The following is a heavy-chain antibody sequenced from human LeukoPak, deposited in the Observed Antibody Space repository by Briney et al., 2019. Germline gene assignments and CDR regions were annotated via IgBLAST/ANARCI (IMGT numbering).Heavy chain of an antibody. CDR1: GGSISSYY. V-gene: IGHV4-59*08. CDR3: ARLIGGN. D-gene: IGHD4-23*01. J-gene: IGHJ4*02. Sequence: SETLSLTCTVSGGSISSYYWSWIRQPPGKGLEWIGYIDYSGSTAYNPSLNGRVAVSLDTSKNQFSLKLRSVTAADTAVYYCARLIGGNWGPGILVTVSS. CDR2: IDYSGST.